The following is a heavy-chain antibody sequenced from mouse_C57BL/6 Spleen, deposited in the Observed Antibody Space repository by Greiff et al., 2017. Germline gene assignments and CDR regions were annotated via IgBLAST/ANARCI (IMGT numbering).Heavy chain of an antibody. CDR3: ARIESPTGLLRYYFDY. D-gene: IGHD1-1*01. V-gene: IGHV8-8*01. CDR2: IWWDDDK. CDR1: GFSLSTFGMG. J-gene: IGHJ2*01. Sequence: QVTLKESGPGILQPSQTLSLTCSFSGFSLSTFGMGVGWIRQPSGKGLEWLAHIWWDDDKYYNPALNSRLTISKDTSKNQVFLKIANVDTADTATDYCARIESPTGLLRYYFDYWGQGTTLTVSS.